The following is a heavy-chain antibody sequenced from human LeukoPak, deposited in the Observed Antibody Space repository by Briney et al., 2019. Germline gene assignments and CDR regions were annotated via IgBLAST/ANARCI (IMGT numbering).Heavy chain of an antibody. V-gene: IGHV3-7*03. CDR1: GFIFSSYW. CDR2: IKQDGSEK. D-gene: IGHD5-18*01. CDR3: VRAFSYRTDYFDF. J-gene: IGHJ4*02. Sequence: GGSLRLSCAASGFIFSSYWMSWVRQAPGKGLEWVASIKQDGSEKYYVDSVKGRFTISRDNAKNSLYVQMNSLRAEDTAVYYCVRAFSYRTDYFDFWGQGTLVTVSS.